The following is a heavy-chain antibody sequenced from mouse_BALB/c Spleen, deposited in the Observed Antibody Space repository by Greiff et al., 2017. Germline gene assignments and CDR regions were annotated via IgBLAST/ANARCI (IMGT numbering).Heavy chain of an antibody. CDR1: GFSLTSYG. CDR2: IWAGGST. CDR3: ARGDYGNLHYFDY. V-gene: IGHV2-9*02. J-gene: IGHJ2*01. Sequence: VKLMESGPGLVAPSQSLSITCTVSGFSLTSYGVHWVRQPPGKGLEWLGVIWAGGSTNYNSALMSRLSISKDNSKSQVFLKMNSLQTDDTAMYYCARGDYGNLHYFDYWGQGTTLTVSS. D-gene: IGHD2-1*01.